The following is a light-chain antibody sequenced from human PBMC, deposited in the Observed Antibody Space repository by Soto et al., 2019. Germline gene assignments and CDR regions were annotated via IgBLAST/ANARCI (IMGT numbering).Light chain of an antibody. CDR3: QSYDSSLSGVV. CDR1: SSNIGAGYD. J-gene: IGLJ2*01. Sequence: QLVLTQPPSVSGAPGQRVTISCTGSSSNIGAGYDVHWYQQLPGTAPKVLIYGNSNRPSGVPDRFSGSKSGTSASLAITGLQAEDEADYNCQSYDSSLSGVVFGGGTKVTVL. CDR2: GNS. V-gene: IGLV1-40*01.